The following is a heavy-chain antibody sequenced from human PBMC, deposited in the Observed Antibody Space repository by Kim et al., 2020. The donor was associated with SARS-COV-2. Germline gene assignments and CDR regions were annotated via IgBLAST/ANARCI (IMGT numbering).Heavy chain of an antibody. CDR2: IKSKADGGTT. D-gene: IGHD3-10*01. CDR3: TTEYYYGSGSLD. J-gene: IGHJ1*01. V-gene: IGHV3-15*01. Sequence: GGSLRLSCAASGFTFSYAWMNWVRQAPGKGLEWVGHIKSKADGGTTDYAAPVKGRFTIARDDSKNTLYLQMNSLKTEDTAVYYCTTEYYYGSGSLDWGQG. CDR1: GFTFSYAW.